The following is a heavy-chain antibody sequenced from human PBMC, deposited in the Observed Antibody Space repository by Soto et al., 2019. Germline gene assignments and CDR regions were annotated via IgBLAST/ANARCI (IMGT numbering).Heavy chain of an antibody. V-gene: IGHV3-23*01. J-gene: IGHJ4*02. Sequence: GSLRLSGAGSGCTFSSYSMNWVRQAPGKGLEWVSLVTYSGANTYYAGSVTGRFTISRDNSRNTLYLQMSSLRVEDTAVYYCATPSLSTGGYSSFDSWGRGTLVTVSS. CDR1: GCTFSSYS. CDR2: VTYSGANT. CDR3: ATPSLSTGGYSSFDS. D-gene: IGHD1-26*01.